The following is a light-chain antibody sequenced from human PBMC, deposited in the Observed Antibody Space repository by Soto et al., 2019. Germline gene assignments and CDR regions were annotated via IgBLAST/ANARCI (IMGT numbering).Light chain of an antibody. CDR1: LSVSTK. CDR3: QQYNTWPPS. CDR2: GTS. Sequence: IVMTQSPATLSGSPGDRATLSCRASLSVSTKLAWYQQKPDQAPWLIISGTSTRTTGVPASFSGNGSGTDFTLTINSLQSEDFAVYYCQQYNTWPPSFGPGTKLDIK. J-gene: IGKJ3*01. V-gene: IGKV3-15*01.